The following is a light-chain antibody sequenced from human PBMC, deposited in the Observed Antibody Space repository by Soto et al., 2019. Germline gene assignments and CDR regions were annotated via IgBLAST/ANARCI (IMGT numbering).Light chain of an antibody. Sequence: EIVLTQSPGTLSFSPGEIATLYFSASHSVSSGQLAWYQQKPGQAPRLLIYGASSRATGIPDRFSGGGSGTDFTLTISRLEPEDFAVYYCQRYGTSLTWTFGQGTKVDIK. J-gene: IGKJ1*01. V-gene: IGKV3-20*01. CDR1: HSVSSGQ. CDR3: QRYGTSLTWT. CDR2: GAS.